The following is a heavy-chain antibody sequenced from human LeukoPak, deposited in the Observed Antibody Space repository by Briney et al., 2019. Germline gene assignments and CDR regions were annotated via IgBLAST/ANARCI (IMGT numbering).Heavy chain of an antibody. J-gene: IGHJ5*02. CDR1: GFPFSSYG. V-gene: IGHV3-30*03. Sequence: PGMSLRLSCAASGFPFSSYGMHWVRQAPGKGLEWVAAISNDGNNKFYADSVKGRFTISRDNPKNTMNLQMNTLRAEDSALYYCTRTGLGYRLGNGLDAWGQGTQVTVSS. D-gene: IGHD5-18*01. CDR2: ISNDGNNK. CDR3: TRTGLGYRLGNGLDA.